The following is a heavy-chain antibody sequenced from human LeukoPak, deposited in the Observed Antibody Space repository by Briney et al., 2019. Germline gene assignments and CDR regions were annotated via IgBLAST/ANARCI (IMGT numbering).Heavy chain of an antibody. V-gene: IGHV3-15*01. CDR3: TTSMVRGVMRGAFDI. J-gene: IGHJ3*02. CDR2: IKSKTEGGTT. Sequence: GGSLRLSCAASGFTVSSNYMSWVRQAPGKGLEWVGRIKSKTEGGTTDYAAPVKGRFTISRDDSKNTLYLQMNSLKTEDTAVYYCTTSMVRGVMRGAFDIWGQGTMVTVSS. D-gene: IGHD3-10*01. CDR1: GFTVSSNY.